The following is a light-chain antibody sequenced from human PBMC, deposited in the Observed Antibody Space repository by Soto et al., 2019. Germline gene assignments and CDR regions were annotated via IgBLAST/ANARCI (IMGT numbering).Light chain of an antibody. CDR1: SSDLAIYNY. CDR2: EVS. CDR3: SSYTSSSTDV. V-gene: IGLV2-14*01. Sequence: QSALTQPASVSGSPGQSITISCTGTSSDLAIYNYVSWYQQQPGKAPKLMIYEVSNRPSGVSNRFSGSKSGNTASLTISGLQAEDEADYYCSSYTSSSTDVFGTGTKVTVL. J-gene: IGLJ1*01.